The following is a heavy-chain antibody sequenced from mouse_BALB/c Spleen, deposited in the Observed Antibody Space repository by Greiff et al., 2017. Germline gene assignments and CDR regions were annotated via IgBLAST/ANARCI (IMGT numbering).Heavy chain of an antibody. CDR3: NARSTMITSFAY. Sequence: VQLQQSGAELVRSGASVKLSCTASGFNIKDYYMHWVKQRPEQGLEWIGWIDPENGDTEYAPKFQGKATMTADTSSNTAYLQLSSLTSEDTAVYYCNARSTMITSFAYWGQGTLVTVSA. J-gene: IGHJ3*01. CDR2: IDPENGDT. V-gene: IGHV14-4*02. CDR1: GFNIKDYY. D-gene: IGHD2-4*01.